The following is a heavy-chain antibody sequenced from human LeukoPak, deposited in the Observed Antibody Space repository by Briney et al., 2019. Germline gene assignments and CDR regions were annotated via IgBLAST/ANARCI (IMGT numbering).Heavy chain of an antibody. CDR1: GFTFSSYW. CDR3: ATPGYSSSWYVDY. CDR2: IKQDGSEK. Sequence: GGSLRLSCAASGFTFSSYWMSWVRQAPGKGLEWVANIKQDGSEKYYVDSVKGRFTISRDNAKNSLYLQMNSLRAEDTAVYYCATPGYSSSWYVDYWGQGTLVTVSS. V-gene: IGHV3-7*05. D-gene: IGHD6-13*01. J-gene: IGHJ4*02.